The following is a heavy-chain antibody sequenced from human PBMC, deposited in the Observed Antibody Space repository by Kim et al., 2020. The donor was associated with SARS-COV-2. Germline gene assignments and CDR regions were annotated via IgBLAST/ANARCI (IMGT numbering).Heavy chain of an antibody. CDR1: GGSISSSSYY. J-gene: IGHJ4*02. V-gene: IGHV4-39*01. CDR3: ARHSGYYDSSPFDY. CDR2: IYYSGST. Sequence: SETLSLTCTVSGGSISSSSYYWGWIRQPPGKGLEWIGSIYYSGSTYYNPSLKSRVTISVDTSKNQFSLKLSSVTAADTAVYYCARHSGYYDSSPFDYWGQGTLVTVSS. D-gene: IGHD3-22*01.